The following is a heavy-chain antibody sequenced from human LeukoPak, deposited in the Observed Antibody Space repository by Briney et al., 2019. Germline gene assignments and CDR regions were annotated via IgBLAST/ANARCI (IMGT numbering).Heavy chain of an antibody. CDR3: ARDRRTYYYDSSGYLDY. Sequence: SVKVSCKASGGTFSSYAISWVRQAPGQGLEWMGGIIPIFGTANYAQKFQGRVTITTDESTSTAYMELSSLRSEDMAVYYCARDRRTYYYDSSGYLDYWGQGTLVTVSS. CDR1: GGTFSSYA. V-gene: IGHV1-69*05. D-gene: IGHD3-22*01. CDR2: IIPIFGTA. J-gene: IGHJ4*02.